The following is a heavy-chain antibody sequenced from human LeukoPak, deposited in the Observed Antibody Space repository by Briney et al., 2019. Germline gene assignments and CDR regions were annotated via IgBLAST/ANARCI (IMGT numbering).Heavy chain of an antibody. V-gene: IGHV1-18*01. CDR2: ISAYNGNT. J-gene: IGHJ3*02. CDR3: ARDLGGWYAFDI. D-gene: IGHD6-19*01. CDR1: GYTFTSYG. Sequence: ASVKVSCKASGYTFTSYGISWVRQAPGQGLEWMGWISAYNGNTNYAQKLQGRVTMTRDTSISTAYMELSRLRSDDTAVYNCARDLGGWYAFDIWGQGTMVTVSS.